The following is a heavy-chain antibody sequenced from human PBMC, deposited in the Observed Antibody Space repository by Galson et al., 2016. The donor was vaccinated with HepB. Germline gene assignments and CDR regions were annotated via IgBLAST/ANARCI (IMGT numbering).Heavy chain of an antibody. D-gene: IGHD3-16*02. CDR3: AKDGGSTVWGIYRSRRAWYFNP. Sequence: SLRLSCAASGFTFSSYAMSWVRQAPGKGLEWVSAVSGSSRAYYADSVTGRFTISRDNSKNTLYLQMNSLGAEDTAEYYLAKDGGSTVWGIYRSRRAWYFNPGGGG. V-gene: IGHV3-23*01. CDR1: GFTFSSYA. J-gene: IGHJ2*01. CDR2: VSGSSRA.